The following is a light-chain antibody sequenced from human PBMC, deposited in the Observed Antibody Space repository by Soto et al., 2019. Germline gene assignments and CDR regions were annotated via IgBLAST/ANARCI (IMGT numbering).Light chain of an antibody. CDR3: QQYSSHST. CDR1: QSTSSY. Sequence: DIQMTQSPSTLSASLGYRVTITFRASQSTSSYLAWYQQKPGKAPKLLIYQASSLENGVPSRFSGSGSGTEFSLTISSLQPDDFATYYCQQYSSHSTFGQGTKVDIK. CDR2: QAS. V-gene: IGKV1-5*03. J-gene: IGKJ1*01.